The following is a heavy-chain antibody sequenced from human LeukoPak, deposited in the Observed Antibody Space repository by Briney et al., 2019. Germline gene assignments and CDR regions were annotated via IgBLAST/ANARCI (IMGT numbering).Heavy chain of an antibody. CDR2: IKDDGSEK. CDR1: GFTFSSYW. Sequence: QTGGSLRLSCAAPGFTFSSYWMSWVRQAPGKGLEWVANIKDDGSEKYSVDSVKGRFTISRDNSKNTLYLQMNSLRAEDTAVYYCAKVLIEELPSFDYWGQGTLVTVSS. D-gene: IGHD1-26*01. V-gene: IGHV3-7*01. J-gene: IGHJ4*02. CDR3: AKVLIEELPSFDY.